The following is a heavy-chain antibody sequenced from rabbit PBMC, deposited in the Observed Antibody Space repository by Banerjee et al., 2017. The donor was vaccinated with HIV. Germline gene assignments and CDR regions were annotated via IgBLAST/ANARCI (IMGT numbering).Heavy chain of an antibody. J-gene: IGHJ4*01. CDR2: IDPVFGST. CDR3: VRAGVYAGSSSYTGFDFNL. V-gene: IGHV1S47*01. D-gene: IGHD8-1*01. CDR1: GFDFSSYG. Sequence: QEHLVESGGGLVQPGGSLKVSCKASGFDFSSYGVSWVRQAPGKGLEWIGYIDPVFGSTWYASWVNGRFTISRSTSLNTVDLQMTSLTAADTATYFCVRAGVYAGSSSYTGFDFNLWGQGTLVTVS.